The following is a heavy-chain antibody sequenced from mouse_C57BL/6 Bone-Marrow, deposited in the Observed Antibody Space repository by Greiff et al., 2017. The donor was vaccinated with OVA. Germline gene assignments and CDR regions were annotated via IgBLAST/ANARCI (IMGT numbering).Heavy chain of an antibody. J-gene: IGHJ4*01. CDR3: ARIMVTDYYAMDY. CDR1: GFSLTSYG. Sequence: VMLVESGPGLVAPSQSLSITCTVSGFSLTSYGVHWVRQPPGKGLEWLVVIWSDGSTTYNSALKSRLSISKDNSKSQVFLKMNSLQTDDTAMYYCARIMVTDYYAMDYWGQGTSVTVSS. CDR2: IWSDGST. D-gene: IGHD2-2*01. V-gene: IGHV2-6*03.